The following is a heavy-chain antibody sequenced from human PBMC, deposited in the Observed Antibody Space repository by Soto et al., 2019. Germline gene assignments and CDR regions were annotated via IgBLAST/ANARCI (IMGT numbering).Heavy chain of an antibody. V-gene: IGHV3-13*01. Sequence: GGSLRLSCAASGFAFSGYDMHWVRQGTGKGLEWVSAIGSDGIRYYTGSVKGRFTISRENAKNSLYLQMNSLRGGDTAVYYCARRYCSVGTCQGMGFDFWGRGTLVTVSS. CDR3: ARRYCSVGTCQGMGFDF. J-gene: IGHJ4*02. CDR2: IGSDGIR. CDR1: GFAFSGYD. D-gene: IGHD2-15*01.